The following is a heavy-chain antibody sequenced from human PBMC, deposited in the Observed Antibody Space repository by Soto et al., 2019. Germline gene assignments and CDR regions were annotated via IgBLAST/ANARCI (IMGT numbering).Heavy chain of an antibody. CDR1: GFTSSSYS. D-gene: IGHD1-26*01. J-gene: IGHJ6*02. CDR2: ISSSSSTI. CDR3: ARDQGAYYGMDV. V-gene: IGHV3-48*02. Sequence: PGGSLRLSCAPSGFTSSSYSMNWVRQAPGKWLEWVSYISSSSSTIYYADSVKGRFTISRDNAKNSLYLQMNSLRDEDTAVYYWARDQGAYYGMDVWGQGATVTVSS.